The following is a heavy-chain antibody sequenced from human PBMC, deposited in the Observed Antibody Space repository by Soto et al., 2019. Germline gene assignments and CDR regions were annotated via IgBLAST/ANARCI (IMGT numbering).Heavy chain of an antibody. CDR2: ISSSSSYI. V-gene: IGHV3-21*01. Sequence: PGGSLRLSCAASGFTFSSYSMNWVRQAPGKGLEWVSSISSSSSYIYYADSVKGRFTISRDNAKNSLYLQMNSLRAEDTAVYYCAIGEYYYDSSGYYYCWGQGTLVTVSS. J-gene: IGHJ4*02. CDR3: AIGEYYYDSSGYYYC. CDR1: GFTFSSYS. D-gene: IGHD3-22*01.